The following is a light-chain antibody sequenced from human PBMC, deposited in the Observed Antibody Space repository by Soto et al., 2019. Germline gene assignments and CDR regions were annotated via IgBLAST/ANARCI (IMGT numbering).Light chain of an antibody. V-gene: IGKV3-20*01. CDR1: QSVRRTS. CDR2: GAS. Sequence: EIVLTQSPGTPSLSPGERAALSCRASQSVRRTSLAWYQQKPGQAPRLLISGASSRATGIPDRLRGSGSGTDFSLTISRLEPEDFAVYYCKQYGSPPLTFGQGTRVDIK. J-gene: IGKJ1*01. CDR3: KQYGSPPLT.